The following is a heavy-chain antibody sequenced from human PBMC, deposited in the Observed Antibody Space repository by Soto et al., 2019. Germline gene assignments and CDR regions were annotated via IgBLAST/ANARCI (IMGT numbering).Heavy chain of an antibody. J-gene: IGHJ4*02. CDR3: ARGRYNWNY. CDR1: GGSFSGYY. D-gene: IGHD1-20*01. CDR2: INHSGST. Sequence: SETLSLTCAVYGGSFSGYYWSWIRQPPGKGLEWIGEINHSGSTNYNPSLKSRVTISVDTSKNQFSLKLSSVTAADTAVYYCARGRYNWNYWGQGTLVTSPQ. V-gene: IGHV4-34*01.